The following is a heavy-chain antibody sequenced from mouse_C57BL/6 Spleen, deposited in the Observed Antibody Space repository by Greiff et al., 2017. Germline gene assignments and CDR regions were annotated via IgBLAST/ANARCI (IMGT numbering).Heavy chain of an antibody. Sequence: EVKLVESGGGLVKPGGSLKLSCAASGFTFSSYTMSWVRQTPEKRLEWVATISGGGGNTYYPASVKGRFHISRDNAKNTLYLQMSSLRSEDTAVYYCARDWDDYYAMDYWGQGTSVTVSS. CDR2: ISGGGGNT. J-gene: IGHJ4*01. V-gene: IGHV5-9*04. CDR3: ARDWDDYYAMDY. CDR1: GFTFSSYT. D-gene: IGHD4-1*01.